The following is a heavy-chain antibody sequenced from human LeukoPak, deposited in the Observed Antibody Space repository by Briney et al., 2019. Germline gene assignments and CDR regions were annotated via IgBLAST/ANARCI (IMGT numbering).Heavy chain of an antibody. CDR3: ARDRAGGDYDY. Sequence: GGSLRLSCAASGFTFSSYWMSWVRQAPGKGLGWVAIINADGSSRGHADSVKDRFTISRDNAKNSLYLQMNSLRVEDTAVYSCARDRAGGDYDYWGQGTLVTVSS. V-gene: IGHV3-7*01. D-gene: IGHD3-16*01. CDR1: GFTFSSYW. CDR2: INADGSSR. J-gene: IGHJ4*02.